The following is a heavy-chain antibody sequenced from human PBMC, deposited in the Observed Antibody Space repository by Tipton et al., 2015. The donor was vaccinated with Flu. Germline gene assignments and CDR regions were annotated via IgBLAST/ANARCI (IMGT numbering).Heavy chain of an antibody. CDR3: ARSTVTPKKRGGYYTVGASDI. CDR2: IYYSGST. Sequence: TLSLTCTVSNGSISSYYWSWIRQPPGKGLEWIGYIYYSGSTNYNPSLKSRVTLSVDTSKKQFSLKLTSVTAADTAVYYCARSTVTPKKRGGYYTVGASDIWGQGTMVIVSS. V-gene: IGHV4-59*01. D-gene: IGHD3-22*01. CDR1: NGSISSYY. J-gene: IGHJ3*02.